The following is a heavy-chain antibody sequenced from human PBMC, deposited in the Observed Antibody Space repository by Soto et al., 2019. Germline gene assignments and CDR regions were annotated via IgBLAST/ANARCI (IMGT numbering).Heavy chain of an antibody. CDR2: ISYDGSNK. J-gene: IGHJ4*02. V-gene: IGHV3-30*18. Sequence: GGSLRLSCAASGFTFSSYGMHWVRQAPGKGLEWVAVISYDGSNKYYADSVKGRFTISRDNSKNTLYLQMNRLRAEDTAVYYCAKRSYEEWLEFDYWGQGTLVTVSS. CDR3: AKRSYEEWLEFDY. CDR1: GFTFSSYG. D-gene: IGHD3-3*01.